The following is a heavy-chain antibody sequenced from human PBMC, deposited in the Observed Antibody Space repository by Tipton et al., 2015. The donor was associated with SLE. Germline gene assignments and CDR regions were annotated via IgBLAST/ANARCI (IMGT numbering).Heavy chain of an antibody. D-gene: IGHD6-13*01. CDR3: ARLNTSSTLDF. Sequence: LSLTCTVSGGSTSRYSWSWIRQSPGKGLEWIGHISYRGDTRYNPSLKSRVTISIDTPKNQFSLKVSSVTAADTAVYYCARLNTSSTLDFWGQGTLVTVSS. CDR1: GGSTSRYS. J-gene: IGHJ4*02. CDR2: ISYRGDT. V-gene: IGHV4-59*01.